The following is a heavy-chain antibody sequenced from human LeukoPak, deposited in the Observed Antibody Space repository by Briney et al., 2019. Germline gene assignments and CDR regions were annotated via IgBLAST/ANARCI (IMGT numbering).Heavy chain of an antibody. CDR3: ARESVVPAATPNWFDP. CDR2: IYYSGST. V-gene: IGHV4-59*01. CDR1: GGSITSYY. Sequence: PSETLSLTCTVSGGSITSYYWSWIRQPPGKGLEWIGYIYYSGSTNYNPSLKSRVTISVDTSKNQFSLRLSSVTAADTAVYYCARESVVPAATPNWFDPWGQGTLVTVSS. J-gene: IGHJ5*02. D-gene: IGHD2-2*02.